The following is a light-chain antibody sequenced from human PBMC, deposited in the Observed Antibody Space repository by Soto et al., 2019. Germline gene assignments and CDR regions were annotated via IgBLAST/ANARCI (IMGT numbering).Light chain of an antibody. CDR1: SSDVGGYNY. CDR2: EVY. Sequence: QSAPTQPPSASGSPGQSVTFSCTGTSSDVGGYNYVSWYQQYPGKAPKLMIYEVYKRHSGVPDRFSGSKSVNTASLNVSGLQPEVEDDYYFSAHAGSSTRVFGGGTKVTVL. CDR3: SAHAGSSTRV. V-gene: IGLV2-8*01. J-gene: IGLJ2*01.